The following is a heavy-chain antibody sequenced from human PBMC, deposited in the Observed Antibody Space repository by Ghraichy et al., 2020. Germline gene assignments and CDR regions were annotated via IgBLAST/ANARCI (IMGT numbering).Heavy chain of an antibody. D-gene: IGHD6-13*01. V-gene: IGHV3-21*01. CDR3: ARGAYSSSWRRYYFDY. CDR2: ISSSSSYI. CDR1: GFTFSSYS. J-gene: IGHJ4*02. Sequence: GGSLRLSCAASGFTFSSYSMNWVRQAPGKGLEWVSSISSSSSYIYYADSVKGRFTISRDNAKNSLYLQMNSLRAEDTAVYYCARGAYSSSWRRYYFDYWGQGTLVTVSS.